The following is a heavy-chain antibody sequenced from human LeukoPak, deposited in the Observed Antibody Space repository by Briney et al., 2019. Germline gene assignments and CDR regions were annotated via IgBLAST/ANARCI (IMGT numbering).Heavy chain of an antibody. Sequence: SETLSLTCTVSGASISSYYWSWIRQPPGKGLEWLGYIYYSGSTNYNPSLKSRVTMSVDTSKNQFSLKLSSVTAADTAVYYCARVDCSSTSCYPDWFDPWGQGTLVTVSS. V-gene: IGHV4-59*12. CDR3: ARVDCSSTSCYPDWFDP. CDR1: GASISSYY. J-gene: IGHJ5*02. D-gene: IGHD2-2*01. CDR2: IYYSGST.